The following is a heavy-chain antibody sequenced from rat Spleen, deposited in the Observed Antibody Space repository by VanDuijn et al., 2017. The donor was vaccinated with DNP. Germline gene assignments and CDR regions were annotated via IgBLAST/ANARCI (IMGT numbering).Heavy chain of an antibody. D-gene: IGHD1-2*01. CDR1: GFTFSDYY. V-gene: IGHV5-25*01. J-gene: IGHJ3*01. Sequence: EVQLVESDGGLVQPGRSLKLSCAASGFTFSDYYMAWVRQAPTKGLEWVASISSSGGGTYYRDSVKGRFTISRDNAKSTLYLQMDSLRSEDTATYYCARSDSYGFPYWGQGTLVTVSS. CDR3: ARSDSYGFPY. CDR2: ISSSGGGT.